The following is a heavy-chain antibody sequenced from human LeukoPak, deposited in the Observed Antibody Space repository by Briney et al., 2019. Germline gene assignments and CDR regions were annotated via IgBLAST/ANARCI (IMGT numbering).Heavy chain of an antibody. CDR3: ARDKVRGIGYCSSTSCPRVY. D-gene: IGHD2-2*01. V-gene: IGHV1-69*04. Sequence: SVKVSCKASGGTFSSYAISWVRQAPGQGLEWMGRIIPIFGIANYAQKFQGRVTITADKSTSTAYMELSSLRSEDTAVYYCARDKVRGIGYCSSTSCPRVYWGQGTLVTVSS. J-gene: IGHJ4*02. CDR1: GGTFSSYA. CDR2: IIPIFGIA.